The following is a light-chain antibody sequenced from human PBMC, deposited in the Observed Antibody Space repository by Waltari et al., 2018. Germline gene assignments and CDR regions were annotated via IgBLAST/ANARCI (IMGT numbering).Light chain of an antibody. CDR2: DAS. CDR3: QKYESLPAT. J-gene: IGKJ1*01. V-gene: IGKV3-20*01. CDR1: QSVRKY. Sequence: EIVLTQSPGTLSLSPGERATLSCRASQSVRKYLAWYQQRPGQAPRLLIYDASTRPTGIPDRFSGRGYGTDFSFTISRLDPEDFAVYYCQKYESLPATFGQGTKVDIK.